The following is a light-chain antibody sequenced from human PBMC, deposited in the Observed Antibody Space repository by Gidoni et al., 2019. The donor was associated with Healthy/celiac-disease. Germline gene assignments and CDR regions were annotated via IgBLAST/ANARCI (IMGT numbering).Light chain of an antibody. Sequence: EIVFTQSPGTLSFSPGERATLSCTASQSVSSSYLAWYQQKPGQAPRLLIYGASSRATGTPDRFSGSGSETDFTLTISRLEPEDFAVYYCQQYGSSSFTFGPXTKVDIK. V-gene: IGKV3-20*01. J-gene: IGKJ3*01. CDR1: QSVSSSY. CDR2: GAS. CDR3: QQYGSSSFT.